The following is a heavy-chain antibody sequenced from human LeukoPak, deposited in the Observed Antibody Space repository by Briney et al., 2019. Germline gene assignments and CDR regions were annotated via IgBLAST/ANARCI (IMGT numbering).Heavy chain of an antibody. D-gene: IGHD1-26*01. CDR3: GGRCGNCQANYNFDC. Sequence: GESLKISCKGSGYIFTNYWIAWVRQMPGKGLEWMGIIYPGDSDTRYSPSFQGQVTISADKSISTAYLQWSSLQASDTAMYYCGGRCGNCQANYNFDCWGQVTLVSVSS. V-gene: IGHV5-51*01. CDR1: GYIFTNYW. CDR2: IYPGDSDT. J-gene: IGHJ4*02.